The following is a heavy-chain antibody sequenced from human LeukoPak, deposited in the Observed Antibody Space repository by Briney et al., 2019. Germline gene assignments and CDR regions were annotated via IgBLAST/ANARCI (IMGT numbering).Heavy chain of an antibody. V-gene: IGHV3-66*01. Sequence: GGSLRLSCAASGFTVSSNYMSWVRQAPGKGLEWVSVIYSGGSTYYADSVKGRFTISRDNSKNTLYLQMNSLRAEDTAVYYCAREARYPTSTVTTRGAFDIWGQGTMVTASS. CDR3: AREARYPTSTVTTRGAFDI. D-gene: IGHD4-17*01. CDR1: GFTVSSNY. CDR2: IYSGGST. J-gene: IGHJ3*02.